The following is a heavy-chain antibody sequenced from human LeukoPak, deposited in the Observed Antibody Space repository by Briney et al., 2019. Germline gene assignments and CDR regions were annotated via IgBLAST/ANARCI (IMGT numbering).Heavy chain of an antibody. CDR2: ISGSGGST. Sequence: GGSLRLSCAASGFTFSSCAMSWVRQAPGKGLEWVSAISGSGGSTYYADSVKGRFTISRDNSKNTLYLQMNSLRAEDTAVYYCAKEGGYYDSSGYYPFDYWGQGTLVTVSS. V-gene: IGHV3-23*01. CDR3: AKEGGYYDSSGYYPFDY. J-gene: IGHJ4*02. CDR1: GFTFSSCA. D-gene: IGHD3-22*01.